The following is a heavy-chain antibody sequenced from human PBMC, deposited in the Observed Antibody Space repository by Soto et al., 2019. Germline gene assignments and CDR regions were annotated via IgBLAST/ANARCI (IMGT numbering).Heavy chain of an antibody. J-gene: IGHJ3*02. CDR3: ARGDNWNYSAFDI. Sequence: SETLSLTCTVSGGSISSYYLSWIRQPPGKGLEWIGYIYYSGSTNYNPSLKSRVTISVDTSKNQFSLKLSSVTAADTAVYYCARGDNWNYSAFDIWGQGTMVTV. D-gene: IGHD1-7*01. CDR2: IYYSGST. V-gene: IGHV4-59*01. CDR1: GGSISSYY.